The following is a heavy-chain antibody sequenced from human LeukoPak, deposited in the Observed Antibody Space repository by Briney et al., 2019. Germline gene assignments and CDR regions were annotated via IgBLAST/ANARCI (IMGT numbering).Heavy chain of an antibody. Sequence: GGSLRLSCAASGFTFSSYGMHWVRQAPGKGLEWVAFIRYDGNNKYYADSVKGRFTISRDNSKNTLYLQMNSLRAEDTAVYYCAHNAPGYSSSWYRDYWGQGTLVTVSS. V-gene: IGHV3-30*02. J-gene: IGHJ4*02. D-gene: IGHD6-13*01. CDR2: IRYDGNNK. CDR1: GFTFSSYG. CDR3: AHNAPGYSSSWYRDY.